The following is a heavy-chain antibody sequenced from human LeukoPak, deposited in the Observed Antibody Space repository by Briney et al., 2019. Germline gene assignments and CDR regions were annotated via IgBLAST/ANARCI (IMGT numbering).Heavy chain of an antibody. Sequence: ASVKVSCKASGGTFSSYTISWVRQAPGQELEWMGRIIPILGIANYAQKFQGRVTITADKSTSTAYMELSSLRSEDTAVYYCARVGYYDSSGYFRPNWFDPWGQGTLVTVSS. CDR1: GGTFSSYT. D-gene: IGHD3-22*01. CDR3: ARVGYYDSSGYFRPNWFDP. CDR2: IIPILGIA. V-gene: IGHV1-69*02. J-gene: IGHJ5*02.